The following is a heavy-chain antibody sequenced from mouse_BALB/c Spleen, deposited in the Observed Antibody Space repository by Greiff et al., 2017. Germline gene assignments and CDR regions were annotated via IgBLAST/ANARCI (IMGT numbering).Heavy chain of an antibody. CDR3: ARNYDYYYAMDY. CDR2: IWSGGST. CDR1: GFSLTSYG. V-gene: IGHV2-2*02. D-gene: IGHD2-4*01. Sequence: VKLMESGPGLVQPSQSLSITCTVSGFSLTSYGVHWVRQSPGKGLEWLGVIWSGGSTDYNAAFISRLSISKDNSKSQVFFKMNSLQANDTAIYYCARNYDYYYAMDYWGQGTSVTVSS. J-gene: IGHJ4*01.